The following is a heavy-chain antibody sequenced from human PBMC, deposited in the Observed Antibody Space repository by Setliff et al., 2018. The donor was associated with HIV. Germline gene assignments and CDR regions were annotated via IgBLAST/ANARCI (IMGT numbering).Heavy chain of an antibody. CDR2: IYYSGTT. Sequence: PSETLSLTCTVSGGSISSGGYYWSWIRQHPGKGLEWIGYIYYSGTTHYNPSLKSRVFISVDTSKNQFSLKLSSVTAADTAVYYCARGEDWFDPWGQGTLVTVSS. J-gene: IGHJ5*02. CDR1: GGSISSGGYY. CDR3: ARGEDWFDP. V-gene: IGHV4-31*03.